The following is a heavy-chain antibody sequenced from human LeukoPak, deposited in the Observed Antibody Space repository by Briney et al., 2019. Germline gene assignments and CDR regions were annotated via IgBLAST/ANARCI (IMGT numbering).Heavy chain of an antibody. J-gene: IGHJ4*02. CDR3: ARDWRTGTLDY. Sequence: GGSLRLSCAASGFAFSRYGMHWVRQAPGKGLEWVAFIPYDGSNKYYADSVKGRFTISRDNSKNTLYLQMNSLRAEDTAVYYCARDWRTGTLDYWGQGTLVTVSS. CDR2: IPYDGSNK. CDR1: GFAFSRYG. V-gene: IGHV3-30*02. D-gene: IGHD1-1*01.